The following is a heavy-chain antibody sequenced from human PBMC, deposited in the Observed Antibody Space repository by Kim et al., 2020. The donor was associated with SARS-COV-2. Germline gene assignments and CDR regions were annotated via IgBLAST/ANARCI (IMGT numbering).Heavy chain of an antibody. CDR3: ARQGDYYYYGMDV. D-gene: IGHD3-16*01. Sequence: YADSGRGRFTISRDNSKNTLYLQMNSLRAEDTAVYYCARQGDYYYYGMDVWGQGTTVTVSS. V-gene: IGHV3-30*01. J-gene: IGHJ6*02.